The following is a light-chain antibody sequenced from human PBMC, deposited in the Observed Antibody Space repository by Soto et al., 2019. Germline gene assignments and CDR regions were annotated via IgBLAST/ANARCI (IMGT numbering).Light chain of an antibody. Sequence: QSALTQPASESGSPGQSIAISCTGTSSDVGSYNSVSWYQQHPGKAPKLMIYEGSKRPSGVSDRFSGSKSGNTASLTISGLQAEEEADYYCCSYAGNPYVFGTGIKLTVL. J-gene: IGLJ1*01. V-gene: IGLV2-23*01. CDR3: CSYAGNPYV. CDR1: SSDVGSYNS. CDR2: EGS.